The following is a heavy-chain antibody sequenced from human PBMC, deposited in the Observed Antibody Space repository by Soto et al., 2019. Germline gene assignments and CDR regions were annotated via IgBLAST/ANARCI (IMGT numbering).Heavy chain of an antibody. Sequence: QLQLQRSGPGLVKPSETLSLTCTVSGGSIKNDDYYWGWIRQPPGKGLEWIGSVYSDGSTYYNPSLQSRVTIAVDTAKQQFSLKLNSVTAADTAVYYCASRTIAVAAPSPNFDSWGQGTLVTVSS. CDR3: ASRTIAVAAPSPNFDS. CDR1: GGSIKNDDYY. J-gene: IGHJ4*02. D-gene: IGHD6-19*01. CDR2: VYSDGST. V-gene: IGHV4-39*01.